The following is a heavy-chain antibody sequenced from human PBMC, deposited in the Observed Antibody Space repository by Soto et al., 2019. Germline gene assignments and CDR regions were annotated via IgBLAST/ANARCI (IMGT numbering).Heavy chain of an antibody. V-gene: IGHV4-30-4*01. D-gene: IGHD2-15*01. CDR2: IYYSGST. J-gene: IGHJ4*02. CDR1: GGSISSGDYY. Sequence: QVQLQESGPGLVKPSQTLSLTCTVSGGSISSGDYYWSWIRQPPGKGLEWIGYIYYSGSTYYNPSLQSRVTISVDTSKNQFSLKLSSVTAADTAVYYCARGNCSGGSCYPRPLDYWGQGTLVTVSS. CDR3: ARGNCSGGSCYPRPLDY.